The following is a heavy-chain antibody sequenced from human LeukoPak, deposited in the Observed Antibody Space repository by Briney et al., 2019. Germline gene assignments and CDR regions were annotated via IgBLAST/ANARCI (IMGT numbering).Heavy chain of an antibody. V-gene: IGHV3-7*04. CDR1: GFTFSSFW. CDR2: INEAGSET. Sequence: PGGSLGLSCTVSGFTFSSFWMAWVRQVPGKGLEWVATINEAGSETYYVGSVKGRFTISRDNAKNSLYLHMSNLRAEDTAVYYCARSDRGRPEECWGQGTLVTVSS. CDR3: ARSDRGRPEEC. J-gene: IGHJ4*02. D-gene: IGHD3-3*01.